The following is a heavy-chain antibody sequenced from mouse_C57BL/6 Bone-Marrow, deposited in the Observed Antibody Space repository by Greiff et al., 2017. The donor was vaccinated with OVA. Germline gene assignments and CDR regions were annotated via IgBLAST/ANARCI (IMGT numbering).Heavy chain of an antibody. CDR1: GYTFTSSV. CDR2: IYPYIDGT. D-gene: IGHD1-1*01. J-gene: IGHJ3*01. Sequence: VQLQQSGPELVKPGASVKMSCKASGYTFTSSVMPWVKQKPGQGLEWFGYIYPYIDGTKYHEKFRGKAPLTSDQSSSTAYMELSSLTSEDSAVYYCARSYGSSYGFANWGQGTLVTVSA. V-gene: IGHV1-14*01. CDR3: ARSYGSSYGFAN.